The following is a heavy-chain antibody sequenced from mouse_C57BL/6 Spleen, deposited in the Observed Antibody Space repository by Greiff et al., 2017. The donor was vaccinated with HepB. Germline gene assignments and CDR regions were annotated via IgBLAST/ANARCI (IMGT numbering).Heavy chain of an antibody. D-gene: IGHD2-1*01. V-gene: IGHV14-4*01. Sequence: VHVKQSGAELVRPGASVKLSCTASGFNIKDDYMHWVKQRPEQGLEWIGWIDPENGDTEYASKFQGKATITADTSSNTAYLQLSSLTSEDTAVYYCTTLYGNYVTSHWYFDVWGTGTTVTVSS. CDR1: GFNIKDDY. CDR3: TTLYGNYVTSHWYFDV. CDR2: IDPENGDT. J-gene: IGHJ1*03.